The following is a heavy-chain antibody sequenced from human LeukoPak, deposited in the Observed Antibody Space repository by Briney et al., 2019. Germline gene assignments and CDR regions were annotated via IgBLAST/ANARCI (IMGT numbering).Heavy chain of an antibody. V-gene: IGHV3-48*01. J-gene: IGHJ4*02. CDR2: ISDSSSHT. D-gene: IGHD6-13*01. CDR3: ARDGEGGAAAGY. Sequence: GGSLRLSCAASGFTLSNYNMNWVRQAPGKGLEWVSFISDSSSHTFYSDSVKGRFTVSRDNVKNSLYLQMNRLRAEDTAIYYCARDGEGGAAAGYWGQGTLVTVSS. CDR1: GFTLSNYN.